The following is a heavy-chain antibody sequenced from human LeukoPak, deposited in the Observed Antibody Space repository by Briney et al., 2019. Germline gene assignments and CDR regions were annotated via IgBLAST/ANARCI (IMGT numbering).Heavy chain of an antibody. CDR3: ARAAGYCGGDCYSREGYYYYGMDV. CDR1: GGSFSGYY. Sequence: SETLSLTCAVYGGSFSGYYWSWIRQPPGKGLEWIGEINHSGSTNYNPSLKSRVTISVDTSKNQFSLKLSSVTAADTAVYYCARAAGYCGGDCYSREGYYYYGMDVWGQGTTVTVSS. D-gene: IGHD2-21*02. J-gene: IGHJ6*02. V-gene: IGHV4-34*01. CDR2: INHSGST.